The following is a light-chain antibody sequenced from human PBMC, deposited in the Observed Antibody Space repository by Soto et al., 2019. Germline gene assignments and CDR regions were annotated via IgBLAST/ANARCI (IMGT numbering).Light chain of an antibody. V-gene: IGLV1-47*01. CDR2: RNN. J-gene: IGLJ3*02. CDR1: SSNIGSNY. CDR3: AAWDDSLSGPV. Sequence: QSVLTKPPSASGTPGQRVTISCSGSSSNIGSNYVYWFQQLPGTAPKLLIYRNNQRPSEVPDRFSGSKSGTSASLAISGLRSDDEADYYCAAWDDSLSGPVFAGGTKDTVL.